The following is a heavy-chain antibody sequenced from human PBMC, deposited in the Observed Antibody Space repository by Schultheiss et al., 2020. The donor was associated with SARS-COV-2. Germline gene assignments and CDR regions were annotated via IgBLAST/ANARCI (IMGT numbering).Heavy chain of an antibody. D-gene: IGHD6-13*01. V-gene: IGHV1-8*01. CDR1: GYTFTSYD. Sequence: GESLKISCKASGYTFTSYDINWVRQATGQGLEWMGWMNPNSGNTGYAQKFQGRVTMTRNTSISTAYMELSSLRSEDTAVYYCARVPIAAAGTDALYNWFDPWGQGTLVTVSS. J-gene: IGHJ5*02. CDR3: ARVPIAAAGTDALYNWFDP. CDR2: MNPNSGNT.